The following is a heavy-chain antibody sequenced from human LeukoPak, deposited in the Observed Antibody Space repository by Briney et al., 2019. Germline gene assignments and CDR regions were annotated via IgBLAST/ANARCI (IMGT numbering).Heavy chain of an antibody. CDR2: IYYSGST. CDR3: AREGLLRYFDY. CDR1: GGSISSYY. Sequence: NASETLSLTCTVSGGSISSYYWSWNRQPPGKGLEWIGYIYYSGSTNYNPSLKSRVTISVDTSKNQFSLKLSSVTAADTAVYYCAREGLLRYFDYWGQGTLVTVSS. D-gene: IGHD1-26*01. V-gene: IGHV4-59*01. J-gene: IGHJ4*02.